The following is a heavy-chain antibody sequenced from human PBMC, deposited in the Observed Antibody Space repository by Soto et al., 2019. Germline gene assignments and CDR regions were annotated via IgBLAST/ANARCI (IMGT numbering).Heavy chain of an antibody. J-gene: IGHJ6*02. CDR3: ARGDRSSSWFSNYYGMDV. CDR2: ISGSGGST. D-gene: IGHD6-13*01. V-gene: IGHV3-23*01. CDR1: GFTFSSYA. Sequence: SGFTFSSYAMSWVRQAPGKGLEWVSAISGSGGSTYYADSVKGRFTISRDNSKNTLYLQMNSLRAEDTAVYYCARGDRSSSWFSNYYGMDVWGQGTTVNVSS.